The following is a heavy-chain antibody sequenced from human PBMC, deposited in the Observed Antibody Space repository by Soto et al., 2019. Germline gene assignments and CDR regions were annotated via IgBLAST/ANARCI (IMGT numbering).Heavy chain of an antibody. Sequence: GASVKVSCKASGYTFTSYDINWVRQDTGQGLEWMGWMNPNSGNTGYAQKFQGRVTMTRNTSISTAYMELSSLRSEDTAVYYCARRITMVRGGSVNYYYYGMDVWGQGTTVTVSS. CDR3: ARRITMVRGGSVNYYYYGMDV. D-gene: IGHD3-10*01. CDR1: GYTFTSYD. J-gene: IGHJ6*02. V-gene: IGHV1-8*01. CDR2: MNPNSGNT.